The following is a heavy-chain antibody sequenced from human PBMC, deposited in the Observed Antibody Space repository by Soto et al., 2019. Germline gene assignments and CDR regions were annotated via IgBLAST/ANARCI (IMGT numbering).Heavy chain of an antibody. D-gene: IGHD3-10*01. V-gene: IGHV4-59*01. J-gene: IGHJ4*02. CDR2: FCYTGST. CDR1: GGSISGRC. Sequence: PSETLSLTCTVSGGSISGRCWSWVRQSPGKGLEWIGYFCYTGSTNYNPSLKSRVTISVDRSKTQCSLKLTSVTAADTAVYYCAKSHYCARGGIHWGQGALVTVSS. CDR3: AKSHYCARGGIH.